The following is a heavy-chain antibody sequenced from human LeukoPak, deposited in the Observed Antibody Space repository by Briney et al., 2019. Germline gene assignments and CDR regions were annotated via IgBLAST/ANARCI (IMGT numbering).Heavy chain of an antibody. D-gene: IGHD3-3*01. J-gene: IGHJ4*02. CDR2: ISAYNGNT. CDR3: ARVFALRFLQSDC. CDR1: GYTFADFG. V-gene: IGHV1-18*01. Sequence: ASVKVSCKTSGYTFADFGISWARQAPGQGLEWMGWISAYNGNTNYAQKLQGRVTLTTHTSTSTAYMELRNLRSDDTALYYCARVFALRFLQSDCWGQGTLVTVSS.